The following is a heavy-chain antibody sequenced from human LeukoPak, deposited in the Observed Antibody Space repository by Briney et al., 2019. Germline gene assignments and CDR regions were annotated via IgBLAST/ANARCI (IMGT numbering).Heavy chain of an antibody. D-gene: IGHD3-10*01. CDR2: IDQSGGT. J-gene: IGHJ4*02. Sequence: TSETLSLTCTVSGGSISSSSYYWGWIRQPPGKGLEWIGEIDQSGGTNYNPSLKSRVTITIDTSKNQFSLKVNSVTAADTAVYYCAINDGSGSYYKSDYWGQGTLVTVSS. CDR1: GGSISSSSYY. V-gene: IGHV4-39*07. CDR3: AINDGSGSYYKSDY.